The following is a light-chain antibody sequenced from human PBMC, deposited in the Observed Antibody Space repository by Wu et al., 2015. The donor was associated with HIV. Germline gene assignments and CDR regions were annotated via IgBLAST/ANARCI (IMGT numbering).Light chain of an antibody. CDR2: DAS. V-gene: IGKV3-11*01. CDR1: QSVSST. J-gene: IGKJ1*01. CDR3: QQRSNWPWT. Sequence: EIVMTQSPATLSVSPGERATLSCRASQSVSSTLAWYQQKPGQAPRLLIYDASNRATGIPARFSGSGSGTDFTPTISSLEPEDFAVYYCQQRSNWPWTFGQGTKGGNQT.